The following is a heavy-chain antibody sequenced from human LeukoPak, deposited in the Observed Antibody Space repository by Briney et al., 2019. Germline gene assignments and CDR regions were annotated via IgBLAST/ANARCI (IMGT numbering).Heavy chain of an antibody. CDR3: ARVPLSIFGAVYYYMDV. CDR1: GYTFTSYA. J-gene: IGHJ6*03. D-gene: IGHD3-3*01. Sequence: ASVKVSCKASGYTFTSYAMHWVRQAPGQGLEWMGWINTNTGNPTYAQGFTGRFVFSLDTSVSTAYLQISSLKAEDTAVYYCARVPLSIFGAVYYYMDVWGKGTTVTVSS. CDR2: INTNTGNP. V-gene: IGHV7-4-1*02.